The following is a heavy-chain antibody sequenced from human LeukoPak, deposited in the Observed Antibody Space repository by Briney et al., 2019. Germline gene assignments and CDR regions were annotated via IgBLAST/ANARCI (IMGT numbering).Heavy chain of an antibody. J-gene: IGHJ4*02. CDR1: GYTFTSYY. Sequence: ASVKVSCKASGYTFTSYYMHWVRQAPGQGLEWMGIINPSGGSTSYAQKFQGRVTMTRDTSTSTVYMELSSLRSEDTAVYYCARDHIPLTLSSSGYYYWGQGTLVTVSS. D-gene: IGHD3-22*01. CDR2: INPSGGST. CDR3: ARDHIPLTLSSSGYYY. V-gene: IGHV1-46*01.